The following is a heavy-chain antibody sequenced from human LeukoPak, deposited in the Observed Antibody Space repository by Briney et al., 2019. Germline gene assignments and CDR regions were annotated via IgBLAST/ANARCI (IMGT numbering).Heavy chain of an antibody. V-gene: IGHV1-69*06. CDR2: IIPIFGTA. J-gene: IGHJ5*02. D-gene: IGHD2-2*01. CDR1: GGTFSSYA. Sequence: ASVTVSCKASGGTFSSYAISWVRQAPGQGLEWMGGIIPIFGTANYAQKFQGRVTITADKSTSTAYMELSSLRSEDTAVYYCARDTKGYCSSTSCYEGPGWFDPWGQGTLVTVSS. CDR3: ARDTKGYCSSTSCYEGPGWFDP.